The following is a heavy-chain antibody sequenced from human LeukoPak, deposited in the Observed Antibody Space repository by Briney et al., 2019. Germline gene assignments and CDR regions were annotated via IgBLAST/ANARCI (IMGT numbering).Heavy chain of an antibody. CDR2: ISAYNGNT. CDR1: GYTFTSYG. Sequence: ASVKVSCEASGYTFTSYGISWVRQAPGQGLEWMGWISAYNGNTNYAQKLQGRVTMTTDTSTSTAYMELRSLRSDDTAVYYCARGPSRGPIFGVVILYYFDYWGQGTLVTVSS. J-gene: IGHJ4*02. D-gene: IGHD3-3*01. CDR3: ARGPSRGPIFGVVILYYFDY. V-gene: IGHV1-18*01.